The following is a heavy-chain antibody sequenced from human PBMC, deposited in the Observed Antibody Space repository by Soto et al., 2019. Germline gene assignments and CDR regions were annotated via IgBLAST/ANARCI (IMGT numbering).Heavy chain of an antibody. CDR1: GFTFSGSW. J-gene: IGHJ4*02. D-gene: IGHD3-10*01. CDR2: INGDGSGT. CDR3: AREIFGSGTANDS. V-gene: IGHV3-74*01. Sequence: EVQLVESGGGLVQPGGSLRLSCAASGFTFSGSWMHWGRQAPGKGLVWVSRINGDGSGTSYADFVKSRFTISREDAKNPLFLQMNGLRAEDTAVYYCAREIFGSGTANDSWGQGTLVTVSS.